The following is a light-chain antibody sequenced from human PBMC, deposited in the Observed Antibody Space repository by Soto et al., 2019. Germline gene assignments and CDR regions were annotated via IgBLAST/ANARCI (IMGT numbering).Light chain of an antibody. CDR2: KAS. J-gene: IGKJ1*01. V-gene: IGKV1-5*03. CDR1: QTISSL. Sequence: DIQTTQSPSTLYGSLGDRVTITCGASQTISSLLAWYQQKPGKAPKLLIYKASTLKSGVPSRFSVSGSGTEFTLTISSLKTDDFATYYCQHYNSYSEAFRQGTKVDIK. CDR3: QHYNSYSEA.